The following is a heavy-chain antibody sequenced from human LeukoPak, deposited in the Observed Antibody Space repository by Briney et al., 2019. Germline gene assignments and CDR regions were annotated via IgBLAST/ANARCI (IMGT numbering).Heavy chain of an antibody. CDR3: ARDFSGSYIDPSDY. Sequence: ASVKVSCKASGYTFTSYGISWVRQAPGQRLEWMGWISAYNGNTNYAQKLQGRVTMTTDTSTSTAYMELRSLRSDDTAVYYCARDFSGSYIDPSDYWGQGTLVTVSS. J-gene: IGHJ4*02. V-gene: IGHV1-18*01. CDR1: GYTFTSYG. D-gene: IGHD1-26*01. CDR2: ISAYNGNT.